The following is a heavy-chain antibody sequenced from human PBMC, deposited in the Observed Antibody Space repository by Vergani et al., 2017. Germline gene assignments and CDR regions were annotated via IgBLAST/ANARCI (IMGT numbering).Heavy chain of an antibody. Sequence: QVQLVQSGAEVKKPGSSVTVSCKASGGTFSSYAISWVRQAPGQGLEWMGRIIPILGIANYAQKFQSRVTITADKSTSTAYMELSSLRSEDTAVYYCASPYCTNGVCYNRRVEYFQHWGQGTLVTVSS. J-gene: IGHJ1*01. V-gene: IGHV1-69*04. D-gene: IGHD2-8*01. CDR3: ASPYCTNGVCYNRRVEYFQH. CDR1: GGTFSSYA. CDR2: IIPILGIA.